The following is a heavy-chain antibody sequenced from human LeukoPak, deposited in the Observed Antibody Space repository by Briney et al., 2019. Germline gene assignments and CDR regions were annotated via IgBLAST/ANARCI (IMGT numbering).Heavy chain of an antibody. D-gene: IGHD4-23*01. V-gene: IGHV1-69*13. J-gene: IGHJ4*02. CDR2: LISIFGTA. Sequence: SVKVSCKASGGTFSSYAISWVRQAPGQGLVGMGRLISIFGTANYAQKFQGSVTITADESTSTAYMELSSLRSEDTAVYYCARDASSYGGNSSCLDYWGQGTLVTVSS. CDR1: GGTFSSYA. CDR3: ARDASSYGGNSSCLDY.